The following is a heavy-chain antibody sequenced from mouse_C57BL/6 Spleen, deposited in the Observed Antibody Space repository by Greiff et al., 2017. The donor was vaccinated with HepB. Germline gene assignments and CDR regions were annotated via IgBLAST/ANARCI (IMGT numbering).Heavy chain of an antibody. CDR2: IHPNSGST. CDR1: GYTFTSYW. J-gene: IGHJ3*01. CDR3: ARSAGPGGWFAY. Sequence: QVQLQQPGAELVKPGASVKLSCKASGYTFTSYWMHWVKQRPGQGLEWIGMIHPNSGSTNYNEKFKSKATLTVDKSSSTAYMQLSSLTSEDSAVYYCARSAGPGGWFAYWGQGTLVTVSA. V-gene: IGHV1-64*01. D-gene: IGHD3-1*01.